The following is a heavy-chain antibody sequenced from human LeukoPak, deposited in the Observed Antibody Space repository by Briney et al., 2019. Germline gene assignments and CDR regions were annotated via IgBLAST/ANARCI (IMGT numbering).Heavy chain of an antibody. CDR3: ASYSSSSALGAFDI. CDR2: IYTSGST. Sequence: PSETLSLTCTVSGGSISSYYWSWIRQPAGKGLEWIGRIYTSGSTNYNPSLKSRVTISVDTSKNQFSLKLSSVTAADTAVYYCASYSSSSALGAFDIWGQGTMVTVSS. V-gene: IGHV4-4*07. CDR1: GGSISSYY. D-gene: IGHD6-6*01. J-gene: IGHJ3*02.